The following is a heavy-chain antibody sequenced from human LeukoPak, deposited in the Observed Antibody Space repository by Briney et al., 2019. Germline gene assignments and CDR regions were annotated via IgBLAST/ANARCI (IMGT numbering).Heavy chain of an antibody. V-gene: IGHV3-11*01. CDR2: FTTNVNTE. CDR1: GFTFPNNY. D-gene: IGHD3-22*01. J-gene: IGHJ4*02. Sequence: GGSLSFSGAASGFTFPNNYLGWLGKAPGKGPKGFTFFTTNVNTEYNADSVKGRFTIARDNAKNSVDLQLNSLRADDTAVYYCVRSFEGYYFDAWGQGTLVTVSS. CDR3: VRSFEGYYFDA.